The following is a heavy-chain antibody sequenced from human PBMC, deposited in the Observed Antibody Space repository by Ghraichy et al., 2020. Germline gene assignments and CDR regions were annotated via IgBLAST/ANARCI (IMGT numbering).Heavy chain of an antibody. D-gene: IGHD2-8*02. V-gene: IGHV3-7*01. J-gene: IGHJ4*01. CDR3: GTGRNYDY. CDR1: GFTFSNYW. CDR2: IKQDGSEK. Sequence: LSLTCAASGFTFSNYWMTWVRQAPGKGLEWVANIKQDGSEKYYVYSVKGRFTISRDNSKNSLYLQMNSLRAEDTAVYYCGTGRNYDYWGHGTLVTVSS.